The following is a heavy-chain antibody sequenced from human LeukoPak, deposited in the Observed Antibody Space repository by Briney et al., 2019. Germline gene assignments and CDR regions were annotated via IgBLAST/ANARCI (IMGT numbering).Heavy chain of an antibody. D-gene: IGHD5-18*01. CDR1: GGSFSGYY. CDR3: ARVDGGYSYGAGSDY. CDR2: INHSGST. J-gene: IGHJ4*02. V-gene: IGHV4-34*01. Sequence: SETLSLTCAVYGGSFSGYYWSWIRQPPGKGLEWIGEINHSGSTNYNPSLKSRVTMSVDTSKNQFSLKLSSVTAADTAVYYCARVDGGYSYGAGSDYWGQGTLVTVSS.